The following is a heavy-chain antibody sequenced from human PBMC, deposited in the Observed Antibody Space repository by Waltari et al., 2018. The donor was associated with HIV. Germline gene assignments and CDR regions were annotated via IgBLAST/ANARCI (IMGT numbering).Heavy chain of an antibody. CDR1: GYTIASYA. D-gene: IGHD2-15*01. CDR2: INTGNDNT. V-gene: IGHV1-3*04. CDR3: ARKGAAGFFYFDC. J-gene: IGHJ4*02. Sequence: QVQLVQSGAEVKKPGASVKVSCKASGYTIASYAIHWVRQAPGQRLEWMGWINTGNDNTEYSQKFQGRVTIARDTSASTAYMELSSLTSEDTAIYYCARKGAAGFFYFDCWGQGTLVTVSS.